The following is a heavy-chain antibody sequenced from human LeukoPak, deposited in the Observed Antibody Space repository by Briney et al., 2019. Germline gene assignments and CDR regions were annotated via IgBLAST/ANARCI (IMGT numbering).Heavy chain of an antibody. J-gene: IGHJ4*02. Sequence: GGTLRLSCAASGFTFSSYGMSWVRQAPGKGLEWVSAISGSGGSTYYADSVKGRFTISRDNSKNTLYLQMNSLRAEDTALYYCARDHDSSGYYSYYFDYWGQGTLVTVSS. CDR3: ARDHDSSGYYSYYFDY. D-gene: IGHD3-22*01. CDR2: ISGSGGST. CDR1: GFTFSSYG. V-gene: IGHV3-23*01.